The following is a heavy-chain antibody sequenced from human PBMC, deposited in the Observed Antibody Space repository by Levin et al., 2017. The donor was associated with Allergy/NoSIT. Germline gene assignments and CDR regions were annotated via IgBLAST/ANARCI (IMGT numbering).Heavy chain of an antibody. J-gene: IGHJ4*02. V-gene: IGHV3-30*14. D-gene: IGHD5-18*01. Sequence: GESLKISCAASGFTFSTYAIHWVRQTPGKGLEWVAVISYDGSIQKYADSVKGRFTISRDNSKNTLSLRMTSLRPDDTAVYYCARESELWLRGLFDYWGQGTLVTVSS. CDR2: ISYDGSIQ. CDR1: GFTFSTYA. CDR3: ARESELWLRGLFDY.